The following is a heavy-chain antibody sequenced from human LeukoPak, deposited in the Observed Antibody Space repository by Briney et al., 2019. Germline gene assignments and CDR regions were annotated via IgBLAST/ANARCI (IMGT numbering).Heavy chain of an antibody. D-gene: IGHD3/OR15-3a*01. V-gene: IGHV1-69*13. J-gene: IGHJ4*02. CDR1: GGTFSSYA. Sequence: ASVKVSCKASGGTFSSYAISWVRQAPGQGLEWMGGIIPIFGTANYAQKFQGRVTITADESTSTAYMELSSLRSEDTAVYYCAKGLEEYYFDYWGQGTLVTVSS. CDR2: IIPIFGTA. CDR3: AKGLEEYYFDY.